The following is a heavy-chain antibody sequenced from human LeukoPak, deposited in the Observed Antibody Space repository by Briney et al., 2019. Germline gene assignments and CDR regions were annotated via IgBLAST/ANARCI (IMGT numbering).Heavy chain of an antibody. CDR2: IYPGDSDT. CDR1: GYSFTTYW. Sequence: GESPKISCKGSGYSFTTYWIGWVRQMPGKGLEWMGIIYPGDSDTRYSPSFQGQVTISADKSISTAYLQWSSLKASDTAMYYCARQGSYDSSGYHYFDYWGQGTLVTVSS. D-gene: IGHD3-22*01. J-gene: IGHJ4*02. V-gene: IGHV5-51*01. CDR3: ARQGSYDSSGYHYFDY.